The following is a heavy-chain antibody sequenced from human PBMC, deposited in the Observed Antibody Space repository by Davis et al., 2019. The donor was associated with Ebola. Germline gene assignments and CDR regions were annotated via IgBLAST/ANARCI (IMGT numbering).Heavy chain of an antibody. V-gene: IGHV3-7*03. CDR2: IKRDGSEK. Sequence: GESLKISCAASGFTFSSYWMSWVRQAPGKGLEWVANIKRDGSEKYYVGSVKGRFTISRDNAKKSLYLQMNSLRAEDTAVYYCARDLRGRYYYYGMDVWGQGTTVTVSS. J-gene: IGHJ6*02. CDR3: ARDLRGRYYYYGMDV. CDR1: GFTFSSYW.